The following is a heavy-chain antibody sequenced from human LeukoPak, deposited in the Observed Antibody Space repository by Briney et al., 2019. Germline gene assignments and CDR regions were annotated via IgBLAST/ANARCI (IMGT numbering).Heavy chain of an antibody. CDR1: GGSFSGYY. Sequence: SETLSLTCAVYGGSFSGYYWSWIRQPPGKGLEWIGEINHSGSTNYNPSLKSRVTISVDTSKNQFSLKLSSVTAADTAVYYCARDSLRPAFFDPWGQGTLVTVSS. D-gene: IGHD4-17*01. J-gene: IGHJ5*02. CDR3: ARDSLRPAFFDP. V-gene: IGHV4-34*01. CDR2: INHSGST.